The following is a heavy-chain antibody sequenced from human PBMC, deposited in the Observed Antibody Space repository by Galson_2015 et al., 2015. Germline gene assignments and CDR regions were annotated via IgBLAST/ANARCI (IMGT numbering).Heavy chain of an antibody. V-gene: IGHV3-7*01. J-gene: IGHJ1*01. CDR1: GFTFSSYW. CDR2: INQDGSEK. CDR3: ARDPSGHNPVAEHFQH. Sequence: SLRLSCAASGFTFSSYWMNWVRQAPGKGLEWVANINQDGSEKYYVDSVKGRFTISRDNAKNSLYLQVNSLRAEDTAVYYCARDPSGHNPVAEHFQHWGQGTLVTVSS. D-gene: IGHD1-14*01.